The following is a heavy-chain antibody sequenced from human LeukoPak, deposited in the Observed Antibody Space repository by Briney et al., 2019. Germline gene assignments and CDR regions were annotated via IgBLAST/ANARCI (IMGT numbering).Heavy chain of an antibody. D-gene: IGHD4-17*01. J-gene: IGHJ4*02. CDR3: ARSVTTDLDY. V-gene: IGHV3-30*03. CDR2: ISYDGSNK. CDR1: GFTFSSYG. Sequence: PGRSLRLSCAASGFTFSSYGMHWVRQAPGKGLEWVAVISYDGSNKYYADSVKGRFTISRDNSKNALYLQMNSLRAEDTAAYYCARSVTTDLDYWGQGTLVTVSS.